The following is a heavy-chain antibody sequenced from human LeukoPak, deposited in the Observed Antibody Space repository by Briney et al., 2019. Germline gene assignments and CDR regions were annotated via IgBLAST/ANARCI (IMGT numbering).Heavy chain of an antibody. Sequence: GESLKISCKGPGYSFTSYWIGWVRQMPGKGLEWMGIIYPGDSDTRYSPSFQGQVTISADKSISTAYLQWSSLKASDTAMYYCARSESVGTIFGEDSHFDYWGQGTLVTVSS. D-gene: IGHD3-3*01. CDR3: ARSESVGTIFGEDSHFDY. V-gene: IGHV5-51*01. J-gene: IGHJ4*02. CDR2: IYPGDSDT. CDR1: GYSFTSYW.